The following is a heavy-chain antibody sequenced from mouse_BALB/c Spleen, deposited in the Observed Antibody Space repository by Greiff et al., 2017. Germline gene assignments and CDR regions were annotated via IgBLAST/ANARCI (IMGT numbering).Heavy chain of an antibody. Sequence: EVQLQQSGPELVKPGASVKISCKASGYTFTDYNMHWVKQSHGKSLEWIGYIYPYNGGTGYNQKFKSKATLTVDNSSSTAYMELRSLTSEDSAVYYCARQITGWFAYWGQGTLVTVSA. J-gene: IGHJ3*01. CDR1: GYTFTDYN. CDR3: ARQITGWFAY. D-gene: IGHD2-4*01. V-gene: IGHV1S29*02. CDR2: IYPYNGGT.